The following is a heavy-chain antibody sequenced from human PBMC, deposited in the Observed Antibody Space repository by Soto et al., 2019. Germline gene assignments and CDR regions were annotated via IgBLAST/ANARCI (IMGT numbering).Heavy chain of an antibody. J-gene: IGHJ6*03. Sequence: QVHLQESGPGLVKPSETLSLTCSVSGGSISGYYWSWIRQTPGKGLEWVGYIYDSGSINNNPSLKSRVTISVDTSKNQFSLKLSSVTAADTAVYYCARLRGSSSSSWYYYYYMEVWGKGTTVTVSS. CDR3: ARLRGSSSSSWYYYYYMEV. D-gene: IGHD6-6*01. V-gene: IGHV4-59*08. CDR1: GGSISGYY. CDR2: IYDSGSI.